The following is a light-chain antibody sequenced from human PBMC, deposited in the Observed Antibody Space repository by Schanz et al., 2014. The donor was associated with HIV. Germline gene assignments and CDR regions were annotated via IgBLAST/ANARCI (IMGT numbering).Light chain of an antibody. V-gene: IGKV3D-15*01. CDR3: QQAYSFPQG. Sequence: VLTQSPATLSVYPGERVTLSCRTTQIISTSLAWYQQRPGQPPRLLVYGASSRAAGIPDRFSGSGSGTYFTLTITNLQPEDFATDFCQQAYSFPQGFGGGTRVEIK. CDR1: QIISTS. J-gene: IGKJ4*02. CDR2: GAS.